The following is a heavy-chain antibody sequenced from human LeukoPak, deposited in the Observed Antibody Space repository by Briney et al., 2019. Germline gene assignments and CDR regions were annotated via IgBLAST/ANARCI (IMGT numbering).Heavy chain of an antibody. CDR1: GFTFSTYG. CDR2: ISSSGSTI. V-gene: IGHV3-48*04. Sequence: GGSLRLSCAASGFTFSTYGMNWVRQAPGKGLEWISYISSSGSTIYYADSVKGRFTISRDNAKNSLYLQMNSLRAEDTAVYYFARDRKQQLVKYFDYWGQGTLVTVST. D-gene: IGHD6-13*01. CDR3: ARDRKQQLVKYFDY. J-gene: IGHJ4*02.